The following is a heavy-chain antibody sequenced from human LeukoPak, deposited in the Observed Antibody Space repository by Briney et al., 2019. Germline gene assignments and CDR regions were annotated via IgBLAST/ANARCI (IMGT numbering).Heavy chain of an antibody. CDR2: INHSGST. V-gene: IGHV4-34*01. CDR1: GGSLSGYY. Sequence: SETLSLTCAVYGGSLSGYYWSWIRQPPGKGLEWIGEINHSGSTNYNPSLKSRVTISVDTSKNQFSLKLSSVTAADTAVYYCARQGRRSDYRSGSYPDWGQGTLVTVSS. J-gene: IGHJ4*02. CDR3: ARQGRRSDYRSGSYPD. D-gene: IGHD3-10*01.